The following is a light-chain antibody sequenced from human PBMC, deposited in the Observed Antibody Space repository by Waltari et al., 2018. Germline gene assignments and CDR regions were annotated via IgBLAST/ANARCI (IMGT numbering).Light chain of an antibody. CDR1: HDISNY. CDR3: LQHHTYPLT. J-gene: IGKJ4*01. V-gene: IGKV1-17*03. CDR2: AAS. Sequence: DIQMTPSPSAMSASVGDRVTITCRANHDISNYLAWFQQKAGKVPKRLIYAASDLQSGVPSRFSGSGSGTEFTLTISNLQPEDFATYYCLQHHTYPLTFGGGTKVEI.